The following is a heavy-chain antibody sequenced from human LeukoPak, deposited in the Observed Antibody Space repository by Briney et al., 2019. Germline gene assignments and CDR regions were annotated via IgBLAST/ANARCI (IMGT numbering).Heavy chain of an antibody. CDR2: IYHSGST. CDR1: GGSISSGGYY. CDR3: ARGATIFGVVPAGVDY. J-gene: IGHJ4*02. Sequence: SETLSLTCTVSGGSISSGGYYWSWIRQPPGKGLEWIGYIYHSGSTYYNPSLKSRVTISVDRSKNQFSLKLSSVTAADTAVYYCARGATIFGVVPAGVDYWGQGTLVTVSS. D-gene: IGHD3-3*01. V-gene: IGHV4-30-2*01.